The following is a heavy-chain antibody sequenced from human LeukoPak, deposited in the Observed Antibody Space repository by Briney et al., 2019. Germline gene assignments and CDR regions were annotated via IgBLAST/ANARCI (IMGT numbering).Heavy chain of an antibody. V-gene: IGHV4-59*01. CDR3: AKATFFLDAFDI. D-gene: IGHD3-3*02. J-gene: IGHJ3*02. Sequence: WETLSLTCTVSGGSISSYYWSWIRQPPGKGLEWIGYIYYSGSYKYNPSLKSRVTISVDTSKNQFSLKLSSVTAADTAVYYCAKATFFLDAFDIWGQGTMVTVSS. CDR2: IYYSGSY. CDR1: GGSISSYY.